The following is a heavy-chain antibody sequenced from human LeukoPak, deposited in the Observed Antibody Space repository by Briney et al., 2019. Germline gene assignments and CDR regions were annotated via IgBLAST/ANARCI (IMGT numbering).Heavy chain of an antibody. Sequence: ASVKVSCKASGYTFTSYYMHWVRQAPGQGLEWMGIINPSGGSTSYAQKFQGRVTMTRDMSTSTVYMELSSLRSEDTAVYYCARDRGYYDSSGYYYWYFDLWGRGTLVTVSS. J-gene: IGHJ2*01. CDR1: GYTFTSYY. V-gene: IGHV1-46*01. D-gene: IGHD3-22*01. CDR3: ARDRGYYDSSGYYYWYFDL. CDR2: INPSGGST.